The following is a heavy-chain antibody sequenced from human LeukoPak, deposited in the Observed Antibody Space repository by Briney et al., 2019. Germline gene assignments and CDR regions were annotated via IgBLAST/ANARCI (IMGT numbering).Heavy chain of an antibody. CDR1: GYTFTNYY. V-gene: IGHV1-46*01. CDR3: ARGNSVVHSDLDY. Sequence: ASVKVSCKASGYTFTNYYMHWVRQAPGQGLEWMGIINPSGGSTSYAQNFQGRVTMARDTSTSTVYMELSSLRSEDTAVYYCARGNSVVHSDLDYWGQGTLVTVSS. CDR2: INPSGGST. D-gene: IGHD2-8*01. J-gene: IGHJ4*02.